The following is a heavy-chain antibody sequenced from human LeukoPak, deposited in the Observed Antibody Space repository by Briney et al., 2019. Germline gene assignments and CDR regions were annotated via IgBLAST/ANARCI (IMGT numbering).Heavy chain of an antibody. D-gene: IGHD3-22*01. Sequence: SETLSLTCTVSGGSISSYYWSWIRQPPGKGLEWIGYIYYSGSTNYNPSLKSRVTISVDTSKNQFSLKLTSVTAADTAVYYCARHYDSSGYRYYFDYWGQGTLVTVSS. V-gene: IGHV4-59*08. CDR3: ARHYDSSGYRYYFDY. CDR2: IYYSGST. J-gene: IGHJ4*02. CDR1: GGSISSYY.